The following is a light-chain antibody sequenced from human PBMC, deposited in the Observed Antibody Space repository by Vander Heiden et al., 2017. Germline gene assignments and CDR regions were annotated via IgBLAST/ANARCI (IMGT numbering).Light chain of an antibody. CDR3: CSYAGSYTWV. CDR2: AVT. CDR1: SSGGGAYDY. V-gene: IGLV2-11*01. Sequence: HSALPQPPSVSGPPGQSVPISCPGTSSGGGAYDYVSWHQQHAGKASKLLIYAVTKWPSGVPDRFSGSKSGNTATLTISGLLTEEEADYYCCSYAGSYTWVFGGGTKVTVL. J-gene: IGLJ3*02.